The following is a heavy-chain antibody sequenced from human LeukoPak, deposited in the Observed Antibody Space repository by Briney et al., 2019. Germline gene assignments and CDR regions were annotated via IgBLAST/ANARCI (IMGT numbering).Heavy chain of an antibody. Sequence: GGSLRLSCAASGFTFSSYSMNWFRQAPGKGLEWVSHISISGSTKYDADSVKGRFTISRDNAQNSLYLQMNSLRDEDTAEYYCAIEGYCSGGTCYTNWFDTWGQGTLVTVSS. J-gene: IGHJ5*02. CDR3: AIEGYCSGGTCYTNWFDT. CDR2: ISISGSTK. V-gene: IGHV3-48*02. CDR1: GFTFSSYS. D-gene: IGHD2-15*01.